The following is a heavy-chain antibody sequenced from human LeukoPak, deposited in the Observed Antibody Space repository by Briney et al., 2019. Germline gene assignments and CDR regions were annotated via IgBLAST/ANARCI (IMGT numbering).Heavy chain of an antibody. J-gene: IGHJ1*01. D-gene: IGHD3-22*01. Sequence: ASVKVSCKASGYTFTSYYMHWVRQAPGQGLEWMGIINPSGGSTSYAQKFQGRVTMTRDTSTSTVYMELSSLRSEDTAVYYCARDGLHHYYDRSGYFPHWGQGTLVTVSS. V-gene: IGHV1-46*01. CDR2: INPSGGST. CDR3: ARDGLHHYYDRSGYFPH. CDR1: GYTFTSYY.